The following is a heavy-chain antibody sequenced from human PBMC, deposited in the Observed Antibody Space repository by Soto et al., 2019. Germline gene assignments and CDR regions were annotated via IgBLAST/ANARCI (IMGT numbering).Heavy chain of an antibody. Sequence: EVQLVESGGGLVQPGGSLKLSCAASGFTFSGSAMHWVRQASGKGLEWVGRIRNKANNYATAYAASVKGRFTISRDDSKNAAYLQMNSLKTEDTAVYYWASSAVAVAAYYLDLWGRGTLVTVSS. CDR1: GFTFSGSA. D-gene: IGHD6-19*01. CDR2: IRNKANNYAT. J-gene: IGHJ2*01. CDR3: ASSAVAVAAYYLDL. V-gene: IGHV3-73*02.